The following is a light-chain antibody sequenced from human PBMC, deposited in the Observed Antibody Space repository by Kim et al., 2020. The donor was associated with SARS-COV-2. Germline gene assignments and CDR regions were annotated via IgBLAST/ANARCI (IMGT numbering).Light chain of an antibody. V-gene: IGKV1-9*01. J-gene: IGKJ5*01. Sequence: IQLTQSPSSLSASVGDRVTITCRASQVISSYLAWYQHKSGKAPELLIYGASTLQSGVPSRFSGRGSGTVFTLTISSLQPEDFATYYCQQLSDFPITFGQGTRLEIK. CDR3: QQLSDFPIT. CDR2: GAS. CDR1: QVISSY.